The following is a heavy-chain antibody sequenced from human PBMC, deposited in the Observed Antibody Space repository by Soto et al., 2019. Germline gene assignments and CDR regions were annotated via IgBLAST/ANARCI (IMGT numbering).Heavy chain of an antibody. Sequence: QVQLVQSGAEVKKPGASVKVSCKASGYTFTSYGISWVRQAPGQGLQWMGWISAYNVNTNYAQKPQGRDTMAPDHSTSKGYMELRGPRADDTAVYYCASGGRFGAYWGQGTLVTVSS. CDR2: ISAYNVNT. V-gene: IGHV1-18*01. D-gene: IGHD3-16*01. CDR1: GYTFTSYG. J-gene: IGHJ4*02. CDR3: ASGGRFGAY.